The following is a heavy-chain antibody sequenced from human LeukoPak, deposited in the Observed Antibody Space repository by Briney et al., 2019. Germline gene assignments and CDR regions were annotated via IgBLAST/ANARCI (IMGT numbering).Heavy chain of an antibody. J-gene: IGHJ3*02. V-gene: IGHV4-39*01. CDR3: ARRSSLLAFDI. Sequence: SKTLSLTCTVSGGSISSSSHYWGWIRQSPGKGLEWIGSIYYSGSTYYNPSLKSRVTTSVDTSKNQFSLKLSSVTAADTAVYYCARRSSLLAFDIWGQGTMVTVSP. CDR2: IYYSGST. CDR1: GGSISSSSHY.